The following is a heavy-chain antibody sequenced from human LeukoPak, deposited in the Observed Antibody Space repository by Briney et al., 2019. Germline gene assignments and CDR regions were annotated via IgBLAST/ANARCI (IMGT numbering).Heavy chain of an antibody. CDR3: ARLLYPPTSALEPLFDC. CDR1: GGSISSSSYY. D-gene: IGHD2-2*02. J-gene: IGHJ4*02. Sequence: SETLSLTCTVSGGSISSSSYYWGWIRQPPGKGLEWIGEINHSGSTNYNPSLKSRVTMSVDTSKNQFSLKLTSVTAADTAVYYCARLLYPPTSALEPLFDCWGQGTLVTVSS. CDR2: INHSGST. V-gene: IGHV4-39*07.